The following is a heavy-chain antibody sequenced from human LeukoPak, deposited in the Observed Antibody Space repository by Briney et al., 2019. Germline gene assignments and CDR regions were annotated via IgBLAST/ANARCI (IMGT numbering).Heavy chain of an antibody. CDR3: ARLYYDFRSGYGPSYYYYYTDV. Sequence: ASVKVSCKGSGYTFTSYDINWVRQATGQGLEWMGWMYPNSGNTGYGQKFQGRVTMTMNTSISTAYMELSSLRSEDTAVYYCARLYYDFRSGYGPSYYYYYTDVWGKGTTVTVSS. D-gene: IGHD3-3*01. V-gene: IGHV1-8*01. CDR2: MYPNSGNT. J-gene: IGHJ6*03. CDR1: GYTFTSYD.